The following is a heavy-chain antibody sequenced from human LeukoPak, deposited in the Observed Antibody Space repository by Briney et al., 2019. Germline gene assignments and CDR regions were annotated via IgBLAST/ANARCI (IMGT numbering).Heavy chain of an antibody. CDR1: GYSISSGYY. CDR2: IYHSGST. V-gene: IGHV4-38-2*02. Sequence: SETLSPTCTVSGYSISSGYYWGWIRQPPGKGLEWIGSIYHSGSTYYNPSLKSRVTISVDTSKNQFSLKLSSVTAADTAVYYCARALGRDGYNGGKGNFDYWGQGTLVTVSS. CDR3: ARALGRDGYNGGKGNFDY. D-gene: IGHD5-24*01. J-gene: IGHJ4*02.